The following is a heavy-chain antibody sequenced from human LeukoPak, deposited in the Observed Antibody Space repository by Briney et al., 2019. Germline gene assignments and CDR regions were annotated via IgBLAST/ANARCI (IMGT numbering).Heavy chain of an antibody. D-gene: IGHD4-17*01. CDR1: GFTVSSNY. V-gene: IGHV3-53*01. CDR2: IYSGGST. J-gene: IGHJ4*02. CDR3: ASGPTVTGLDY. Sequence: GGSLRLSCAASGFTVSSNYMSWVRQAPGKGLEWFSVIYSGGSTYYADSVKGRFTISRDNSKNTLYLQMNSLRAEDTAVYYCASGPTVTGLDYWGQGTLVTVSS.